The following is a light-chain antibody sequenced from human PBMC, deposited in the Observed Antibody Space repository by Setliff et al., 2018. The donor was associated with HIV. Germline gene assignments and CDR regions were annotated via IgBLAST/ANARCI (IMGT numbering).Light chain of an antibody. CDR2: DVD. CDR1: SNDVGSYDR. V-gene: IGLV2-11*01. J-gene: IGLJ1*01. CDR3: CSYAFKYTLI. Sequence: ALAQPRSVSGSPGQSVTISCTGTSNDVGSYDRVSWYQQLPGKAPKLIISDVDKRPSGVPDRFSGSKSGDTASLTISGLQAEDEADYYCCSYAFKYTLIFGIGTKVTVL.